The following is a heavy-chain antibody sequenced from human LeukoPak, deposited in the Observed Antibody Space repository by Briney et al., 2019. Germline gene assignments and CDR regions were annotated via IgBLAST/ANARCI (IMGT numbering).Heavy chain of an antibody. V-gene: IGHV3-21*01. J-gene: IGHJ3*02. CDR3: ARPVGSSGNDASDI. CDR2: ISSSSSYI. CDR1: GFTFSSYS. D-gene: IGHD6-13*01. Sequence: GVLRLSFAASGFTFSSYSMNWVRQAPGEGLEWVSSISSSSSYIYYADSVKGRFTISRDNAKNSLYLQMNSLRAEDTAVYYCARPVGSSGNDASDIWGQGTMVTVSS.